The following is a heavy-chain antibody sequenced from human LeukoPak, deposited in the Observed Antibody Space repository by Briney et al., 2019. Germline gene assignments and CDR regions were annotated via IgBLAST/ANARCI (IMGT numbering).Heavy chain of an antibody. D-gene: IGHD6-19*01. CDR1: GGSISSSRDY. CDR2: IYYSGST. V-gene: IGHV4-61*05. CDR3: ARAVAGDFDY. Sequence: SETLSLTCIVSGGSISSSRDYWAWIRQPPGKGLEWIGYIYYSGSTNYNPSLKSRVTISVDTSKNQFSLKLSSVTAADTAVYYCARAVAGDFDYWGQGTLVTVSS. J-gene: IGHJ4*02.